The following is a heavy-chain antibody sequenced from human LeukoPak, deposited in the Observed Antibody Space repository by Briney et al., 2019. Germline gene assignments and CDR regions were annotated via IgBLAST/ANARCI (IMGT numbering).Heavy chain of an antibody. D-gene: IGHD3-9*01. Sequence: GASVKVSCKASGGTFSSYAISWVRQAPGQGLEWMGGIIPIFGTANYAQKFQGRVTITADESTSTAYMELSSLRSEDTAVYYCARDNGPDILTGYYNYGMDVWSQGTTVTVSS. J-gene: IGHJ6*02. CDR3: ARDNGPDILTGYYNYGMDV. V-gene: IGHV1-69*13. CDR1: GGTFSSYA. CDR2: IIPIFGTA.